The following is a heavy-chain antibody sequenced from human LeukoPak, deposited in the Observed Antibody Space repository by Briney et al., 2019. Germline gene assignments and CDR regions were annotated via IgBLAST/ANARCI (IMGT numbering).Heavy chain of an antibody. CDR2: IYYRSKWYN. Sequence: SQTLSLTCAISGDSVSSNSAAWNWIRQPPSRGLEWLGRIYYRSKWYNDYAVSVKSRITINPDTSKNQFSLQLNSVTPEDTAVYYCARNGIAAAYGGFDYWGQGTLVTVSS. CDR3: ARNGIAAAYGGFDY. V-gene: IGHV6-1*01. D-gene: IGHD6-13*01. CDR1: GDSVSSNSAA. J-gene: IGHJ4*02.